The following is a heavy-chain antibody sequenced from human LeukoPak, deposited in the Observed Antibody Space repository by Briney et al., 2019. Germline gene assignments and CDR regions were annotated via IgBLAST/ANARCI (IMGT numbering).Heavy chain of an antibody. V-gene: IGHV4-59*01. J-gene: IGHJ5*02. CDR3: ARVYYDSSGYYFSRFDP. Sequence: SETLSLTCTVSGGSISSYYWSWIRQPPGKGLEWIGYIYYSGSTNYNPSLKSRVTISVDTSKNQFSLKLSSVTAADTAVYYCARVYYDSSGYYFSRFDPWGQGTLVTVSS. CDR2: IYYSGST. D-gene: IGHD3-22*01. CDR1: GGSISSYY.